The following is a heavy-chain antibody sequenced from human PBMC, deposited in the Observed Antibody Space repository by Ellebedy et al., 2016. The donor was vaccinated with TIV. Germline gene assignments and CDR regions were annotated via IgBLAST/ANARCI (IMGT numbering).Heavy chain of an antibody. CDR3: ARDRYIKRIAWFDP. D-gene: IGHD2-2*02. V-gene: IGHV1-18*01. Sequence: AASVKVSCKASGYTFSTYSISWVRQAPGQGLEWMGWINPYNGNTNYEQKLQGRVTMTTDTSTSTAYMELRSLRSDDTAVYYCARDRYIKRIAWFDPWGQGTLVTVSS. CDR2: INPYNGNT. J-gene: IGHJ5*02. CDR1: GYTFSTYS.